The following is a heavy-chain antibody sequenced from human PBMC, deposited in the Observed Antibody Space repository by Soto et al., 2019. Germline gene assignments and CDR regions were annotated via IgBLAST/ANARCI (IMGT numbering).Heavy chain of an antibody. D-gene: IGHD4-4*01. CDR1: GYTLTSYY. Sequence: ASVKVSCNASGYTLTSYYMHWVRQAPGQGLEWMGIINPSGGSTSYAQKFQGRVTMTRDTSTSTVYMELSSLRSEDTAVYYCERDRVTRRNYYYYGMDVWGQGTTVTVSS. J-gene: IGHJ6*02. V-gene: IGHV1-46*01. CDR3: ERDRVTRRNYYYYGMDV. CDR2: INPSGGST.